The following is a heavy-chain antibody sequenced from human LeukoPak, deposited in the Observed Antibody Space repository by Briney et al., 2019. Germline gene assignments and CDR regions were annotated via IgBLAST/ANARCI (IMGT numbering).Heavy chain of an antibody. J-gene: IGHJ6*02. CDR2: IYYSGST. CDR3: ARDQGGDSYYYYYGMDV. V-gene: IGHV4-59*01. D-gene: IGHD4-17*01. CDR1: GGSISSYY. Sequence: SETLSLTCTVSGGSISSYYWSWIRQPSGKGLEWIGYIYYSGSTNYNPSLKSRVTISVDTSKNQFSLKLSSVTAADTAVYYCARDQGGDSYYYYYGMDVWGQGTTVTVSS.